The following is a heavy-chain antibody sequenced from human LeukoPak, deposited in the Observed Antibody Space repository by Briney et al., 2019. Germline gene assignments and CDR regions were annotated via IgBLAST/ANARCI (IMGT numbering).Heavy chain of an antibody. V-gene: IGHV3-30-3*01. CDR2: ISYDANNK. D-gene: IGHD2-15*01. CDR1: VFTFNTYA. Sequence: PGGSLRLPCAASVFTFNTYAMHWLRQAPGKGLEGVAVISYDANNKYYANCVKGRFTISRDNSKDTFYLQMSSLGTEDTAVYYCARDRPPGGSCLDYWGQGTLVTVSS. CDR3: ARDRPPGGSCLDY. J-gene: IGHJ4*02.